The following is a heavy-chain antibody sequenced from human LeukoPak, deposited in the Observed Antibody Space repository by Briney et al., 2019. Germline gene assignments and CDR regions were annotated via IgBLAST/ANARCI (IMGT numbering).Heavy chain of an antibody. J-gene: IGHJ5*02. CDR3: ARHGVLRWLDP. CDR2: IYYSGSI. Sequence: SETLSLTCTVSGGSISSYYWSWIRQPPGKGLEWIGYIYYSGSINYNPSLKSRVTISVDTSKNQFSLKLSSVTAADTAVYYCARHGVLRWLDPWGQGTLVTVSS. D-gene: IGHD3-3*01. V-gene: IGHV4-59*08. CDR1: GGSISSYY.